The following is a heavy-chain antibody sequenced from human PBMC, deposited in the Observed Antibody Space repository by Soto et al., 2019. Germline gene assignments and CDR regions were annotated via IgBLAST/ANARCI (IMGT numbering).Heavy chain of an antibody. J-gene: IGHJ5*02. D-gene: IGHD2-15*01. Sequence: QVQLQESGPGLVKPSQTLSLTCTVSGGSISSGGYYWSWIRQHPGKGLEWIGYIYYSGSTYYNPSLKSRVTISVDTSKNQFSLKLSSVTAADTAVYYCARERWSSVLEGNWFDPWGQGTLVTVSS. CDR2: IYYSGST. CDR3: ARERWSSVLEGNWFDP. V-gene: IGHV4-31*03. CDR1: GGSISSGGYY.